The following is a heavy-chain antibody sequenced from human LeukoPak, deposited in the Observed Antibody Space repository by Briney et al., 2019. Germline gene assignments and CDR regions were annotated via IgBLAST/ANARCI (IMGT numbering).Heavy chain of an antibody. D-gene: IGHD6-19*01. CDR3: ARDVGGWYDY. V-gene: IGHV4-59*01. CDR2: IYYSGST. CDR1: GVSISSYY. Sequence: SETLSLTCTVSGVSISSYYWSWIRQPPGKGLEWIGYIYYSGSTNYNPCLKSRVTISVDTSKNQFSLKLSSVTAADTAVYYCARDVGGWYDYWGQGTLVTVSS. J-gene: IGHJ4*02.